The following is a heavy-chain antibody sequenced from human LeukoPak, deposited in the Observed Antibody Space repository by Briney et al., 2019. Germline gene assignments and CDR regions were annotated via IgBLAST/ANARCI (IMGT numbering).Heavy chain of an antibody. D-gene: IGHD5-18*01. CDR3: ARDTVGIRLWPTPPGY. CDR2: INPNSGGT. Sequence: GASVKVSCKASGYTFTGYYMHWVRQAPGQGLEWMGWINPNSGGTNYAQKFQGRVTITRDTSISTAYMELRRLRSDDTAVYYCARDTVGIRLWPTPPGYWGQGTLVTVSS. CDR1: GYTFTGYY. V-gene: IGHV1-2*02. J-gene: IGHJ4*02.